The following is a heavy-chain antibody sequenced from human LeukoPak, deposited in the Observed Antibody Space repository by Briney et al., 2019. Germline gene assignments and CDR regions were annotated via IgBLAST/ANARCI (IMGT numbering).Heavy chain of an antibody. D-gene: IGHD3-10*01. CDR3: ARGSNVVRGVIKFRPLDY. CDR1: GFTFSNYA. V-gene: IGHV3-30*04. J-gene: IGHJ4*02. Sequence: GGSLRLSCAASGFTFSNYAMYWVRQAPGKGLEWVAVISFDGSQKYYADSVKGRFTISRDNSKNTLYLQMNSLRAEDTAVYYCARGSNVVRGVIKFRPLDYWGQGTLVTVSS. CDR2: ISFDGSQK.